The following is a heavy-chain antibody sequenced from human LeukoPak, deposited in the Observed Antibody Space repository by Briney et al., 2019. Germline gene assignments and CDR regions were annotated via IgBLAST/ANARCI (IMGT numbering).Heavy chain of an antibody. Sequence: GGSLRLSCAASGFPFSNALMSWVRQAPGKGREWVGRIKSKTDGGTVDYAAPVKGRFIISRDDSKNTLYLQMNSLKSEDTAVYYCTAPPPGYYGFDWGQGTLVTVSS. CDR1: GFPFSNAL. V-gene: IGHV3-15*05. CDR3: TAPPPGYYGFD. D-gene: IGHD5-12*01. CDR2: IKSKTDGGTV. J-gene: IGHJ4*02.